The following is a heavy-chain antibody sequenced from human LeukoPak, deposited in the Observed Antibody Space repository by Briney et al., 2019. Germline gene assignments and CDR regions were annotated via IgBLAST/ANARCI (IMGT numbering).Heavy chain of an antibody. V-gene: IGHV4-61*02. J-gene: IGHJ4*02. CDR1: GGSISSGSYY. Sequence: SETLSLTCTVSGGSISSGSYYWSWIRQPAGKGLEWIGRIYTSGSTNYNPSLKSRVTTSVDTSKNQFSLKLSSVTAADTAVYYCARGYYDFWSGYFDYWGQGTLVTVSS. CDR2: IYTSGST. D-gene: IGHD3-3*01. CDR3: ARGYYDFWSGYFDY.